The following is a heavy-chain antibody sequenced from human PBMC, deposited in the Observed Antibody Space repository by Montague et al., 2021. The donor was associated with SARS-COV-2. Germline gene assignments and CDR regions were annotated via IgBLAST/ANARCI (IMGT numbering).Heavy chain of an antibody. CDR1: GGSISPYY. J-gene: IGHJ4*02. CDR3: ARSSASSYPGLFNS. Sequence: SETLSLTCTVSGGSISPYYWSWIRQSPGKGLECIGYTSYSGSTDYNPSLKSRVTISIDTSRNQFSLKLSSVTATDTAVYYCARSSASSYPGLFNSWGQGTLLTASS. CDR2: TSYSGST. V-gene: IGHV4-59*08. D-gene: IGHD1-26*01.